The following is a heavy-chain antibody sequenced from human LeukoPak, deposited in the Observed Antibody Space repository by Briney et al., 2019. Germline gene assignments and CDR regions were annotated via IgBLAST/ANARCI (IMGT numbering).Heavy chain of an antibody. J-gene: IGHJ4*02. CDR1: GGSISNSGYY. V-gene: IGHV4-39*01. CDR2: IYYTGNT. D-gene: IGHD6-19*01. CDR3: ARLTSGWYVIY. Sequence: PSETLSLTCTVSGGSISNSGYYRGWIRQPPGKGLEWIGSIYYTGNTYYNPSLNSRVTISVDTSKNQFSLKLSSVTDADTAIYYCARLTSGWYVIYWGQGTLVTVSS.